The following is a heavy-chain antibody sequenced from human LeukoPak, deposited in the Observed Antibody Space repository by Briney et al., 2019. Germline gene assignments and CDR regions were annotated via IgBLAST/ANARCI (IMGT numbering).Heavy chain of an antibody. Sequence: GGSLRLSCAASGFTFSSYAMSWVRQAPGKGLEWVSAISGSGGSTYYADSVKGRFTISRDNSKNTLYLQLNSLRAEDTAVYYCAKALPSMVRGVIITYYYYGMHVWGKGTTVTVSS. V-gene: IGHV3-23*01. CDR2: ISGSGGST. CDR1: GFTFSSYA. D-gene: IGHD3-10*01. CDR3: AKALPSMVRGVIITYYYYGMHV. J-gene: IGHJ6*04.